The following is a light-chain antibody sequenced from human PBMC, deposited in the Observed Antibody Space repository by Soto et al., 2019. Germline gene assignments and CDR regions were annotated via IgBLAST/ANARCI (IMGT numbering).Light chain of an antibody. V-gene: IGKV3D-15*01. CDR3: QQYKNWPPDT. J-gene: IGKJ2*01. Sequence: EIVMTQSPATLSVSPGERATLSCRASQSVSSNLAWYQQNPGQAPRLLIYGASTRATGIPARFSGSGSGTEFTLSISSLQSEDFAVYYCQQYKNWPPDTFGQGTKLEIK. CDR2: GAS. CDR1: QSVSSN.